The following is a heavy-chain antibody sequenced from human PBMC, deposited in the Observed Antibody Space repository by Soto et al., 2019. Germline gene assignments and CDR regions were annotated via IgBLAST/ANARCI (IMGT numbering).Heavy chain of an antibody. CDR2: GYSGFT. CDR3: QKALGDSPFFFDY. Sequence: PSETLSLTCTVSGGSVSGGSYYWNWIRQPPGKGLEWIGGYSGFTNYNPSLESRATISVDHSKTQFFLTLRSVTAADTAVFYGQKALGDSPFFFDYWGQGALVTVSS. J-gene: IGHJ4*02. V-gene: IGHV4-61*01. D-gene: IGHD3-16*01. CDR1: GGSVSGGSYY.